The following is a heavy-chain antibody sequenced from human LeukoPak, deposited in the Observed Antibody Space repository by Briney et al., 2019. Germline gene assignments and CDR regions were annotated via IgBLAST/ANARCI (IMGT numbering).Heavy chain of an antibody. J-gene: IGHJ4*02. V-gene: IGHV3-7*01. CDR2: IKQDGSDK. Sequence: GGSLRLSCAASGFTVSSNYTSWVRQAPGKGLEWVASIKQDGSDKYYVDSVKGRFTISRDNAKNSLYLQMNSLRAEDTAVYYCARDSDDRSWNGLFDYWGQGTLVTVSS. CDR1: GFTVSSNY. CDR3: ARDSDDRSWNGLFDY. D-gene: IGHD6-13*01.